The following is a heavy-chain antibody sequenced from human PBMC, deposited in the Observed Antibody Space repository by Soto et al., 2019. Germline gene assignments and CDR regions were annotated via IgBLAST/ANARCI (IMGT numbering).Heavy chain of an antibody. CDR1: GGSISSGDYY. CDR3: ARALPPPIVVPAAIVWFDP. D-gene: IGHD2-2*02. V-gene: IGHV4-30-4*01. CDR2: IYYSGST. Sequence: SETLSLTCTVSGGSISSGDYYWSWIRQPPGKGLEWIGYIYYSGSTYYNPSLKSRVTISVDTSKNQFSLKLSTVTAADTAVYYCARALPPPIVVPAAIVWFDPWGQGTLVTVSS. J-gene: IGHJ5*02.